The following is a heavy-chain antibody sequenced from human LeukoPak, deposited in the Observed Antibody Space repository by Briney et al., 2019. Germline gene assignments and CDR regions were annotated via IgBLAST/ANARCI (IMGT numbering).Heavy chain of an antibody. CDR1: GYTFTSYG. CDR3: ARDKIGYSSSWYDY. J-gene: IGHJ4*02. CDR2: ISAYNGNT. D-gene: IGHD6-13*01. V-gene: IGHV1-18*01. Sequence: ASVKVSCKASGYTFTSYGISWVRQAPGQGLEWMGWISAYNGNTNYAQKFQGRVTMTRDMSTSTVYMELSSLRSEDTAVYYCARDKIGYSSSWYDYWGQGTLVTVSS.